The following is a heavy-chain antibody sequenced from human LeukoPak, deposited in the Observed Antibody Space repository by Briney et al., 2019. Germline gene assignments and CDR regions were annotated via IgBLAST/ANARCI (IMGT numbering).Heavy chain of an antibody. CDR3: ARGKTKITIFGVVIDDRGVDY. J-gene: IGHJ4*02. D-gene: IGHD3-3*01. CDR1: GFTFSSYG. Sequence: HPGGSLRLSCAASGFTFSSYGMHWVRQAPGKGLEWVAVIWYDGSNKYYADYVKGRFTIYRDNSKNTLYLQMNSLRAEDTAVYYCARGKTKITIFGVVIDDRGVDYWGQGTLVTVSS. V-gene: IGHV3-33*01. CDR2: IWYDGSNK.